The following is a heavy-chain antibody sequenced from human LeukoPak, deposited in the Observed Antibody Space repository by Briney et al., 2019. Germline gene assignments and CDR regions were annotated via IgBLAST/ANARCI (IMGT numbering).Heavy chain of an antibody. D-gene: IGHD3-22*01. CDR2: IKEDGTEK. CDR1: GFTFSSYW. CDR3: AREVVLSTSAWFEY. Sequence: HPGGSLRLSCAVSGFTFSSYWISWVRQAPGKGLEWVANIKEDGTEKYYQDSVKGRFTISRDNAKNSLYLQMNSLRAEDTAVYYCAREVVLSTSAWFEYWGQGTLVTVSS. J-gene: IGHJ4*02. V-gene: IGHV3-7*01.